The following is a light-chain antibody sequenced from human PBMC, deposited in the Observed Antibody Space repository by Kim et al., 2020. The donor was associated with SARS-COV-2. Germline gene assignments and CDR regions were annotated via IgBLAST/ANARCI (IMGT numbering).Light chain of an antibody. CDR1: QGVDSTY. CDR3: QQYDTSPCT. Sequence: LAPRERATLSCRASQGVDSTYLGWYQQKPGQAPRLLIYGASSRATGIPDRFSGSGSGTDFTLTISRLEPEDFATYYCQQYDTSPCTFGQGTKLEI. CDR2: GAS. J-gene: IGKJ2*02. V-gene: IGKV3-20*01.